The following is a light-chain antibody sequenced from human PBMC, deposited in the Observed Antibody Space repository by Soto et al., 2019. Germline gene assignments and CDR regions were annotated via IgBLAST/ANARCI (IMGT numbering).Light chain of an antibody. J-gene: IGKJ1*01. CDR1: QTVNTY. Sequence: DIQMTQSPSSLSASIGDRVTITCRASQTVNTYLHWYQQKPGKAPKLLIYAASNLQSGVPSRFSGSGSGTNFTLTISSLQPDDFATYYCQQYNSYPWTFGQGTKVEIK. CDR3: QQYNSYPWT. CDR2: AAS. V-gene: IGKV1-16*01.